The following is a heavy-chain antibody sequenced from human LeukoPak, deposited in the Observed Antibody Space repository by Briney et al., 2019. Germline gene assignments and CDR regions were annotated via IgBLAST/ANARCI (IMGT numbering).Heavy chain of an antibody. J-gene: IGHJ4*02. D-gene: IGHD6-19*01. CDR3: AKDALGLIAVAGTSLDY. Sequence: GGSLRLSCAASGFTFSSYAMSWVRQALGKGLEWVSAISGSGGSTYYADSVKGRFTISRDNSKNTLYLQMNSLRAEDTAVYYCAKDALGLIAVAGTSLDYWGQGTLVTVSS. CDR2: ISGSGGST. V-gene: IGHV3-23*01. CDR1: GFTFSSYA.